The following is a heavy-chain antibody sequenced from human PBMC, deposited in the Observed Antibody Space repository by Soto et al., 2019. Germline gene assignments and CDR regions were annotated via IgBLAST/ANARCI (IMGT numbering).Heavy chain of an antibody. CDR2: SIPIFGTA. V-gene: IGHV1-69*01. J-gene: IGHJ6*02. D-gene: IGHD5-12*01. CDR1: GGTINNYP. Sequence: QVQLVQSGAEVKKPASSVKVSCKASGGTINNYPITWVRQAPGEGLEWMGGSIPIFGTANYAQNFQGRVTISVDESTSTAYMELISLRSEDTAVYYCARGRGYSGDDHYYYFDMDVWGQGTTVTVSS. CDR3: ARGRGYSGDDHYYYFDMDV.